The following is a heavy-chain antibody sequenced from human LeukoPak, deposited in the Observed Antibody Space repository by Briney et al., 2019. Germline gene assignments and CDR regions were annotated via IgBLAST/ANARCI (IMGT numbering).Heavy chain of an antibody. CDR3: ATAYGSGSYYHY. CDR1: GGSISSSNW. J-gene: IGHJ4*02. Sequence: SGTLSLTCAVSGGSISSSNWWSWVRQPPGKGLEWIGEIYHSGSTNYNPSLKRRVTISVDKSKNQFSLKLSSVTAADTAVYYCATAYGSGSYYHYWGQGTLVTVSS. V-gene: IGHV4-4*02. D-gene: IGHD3-10*01. CDR2: IYHSGST.